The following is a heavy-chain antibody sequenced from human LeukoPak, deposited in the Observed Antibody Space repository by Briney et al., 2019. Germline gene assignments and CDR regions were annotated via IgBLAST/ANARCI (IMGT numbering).Heavy chain of an antibody. J-gene: IGHJ5*02. CDR3: ARGKTWFAP. CDR1: GGSVSSGSHY. Sequence: XXTLSLTCTVSGGSVSSGSHYWSWVRQPPGTGLEWLGYIYYTGSTNYSPSLKSRVTISVDTSKNQFFLNLSSVTTTDTAVYYCARGKTWFAPWGQGTLVTVSS. CDR2: IYYTGST. D-gene: IGHD4-23*01. V-gene: IGHV4-61*01.